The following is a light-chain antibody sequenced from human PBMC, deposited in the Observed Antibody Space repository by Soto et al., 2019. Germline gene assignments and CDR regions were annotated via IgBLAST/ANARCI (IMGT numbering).Light chain of an antibody. CDR2: GAS. J-gene: IGKJ5*01. Sequence: EILLTQSPGTLSLSPGERATLSCRASQSVSSSYLAWYQQKPGQAPRLLIYGASSRATGIPDRFSGSGSGTDFTLTISRLEPEDFAVYYCQQYGSSPLTFGQGTRLE. CDR1: QSVSSSY. CDR3: QQYGSSPLT. V-gene: IGKV3-20*01.